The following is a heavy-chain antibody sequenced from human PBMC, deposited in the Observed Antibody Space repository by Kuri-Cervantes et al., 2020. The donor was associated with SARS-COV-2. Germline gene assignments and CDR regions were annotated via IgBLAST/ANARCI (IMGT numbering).Heavy chain of an antibody. CDR3: ARLLRQKYCSGGSCYGWI. D-gene: IGHD2-15*01. J-gene: IGHJ3*02. CDR2: IYYSGST. V-gene: IGHV4-39*01. CDR1: SGSISRSYYY. Sequence: GSLRLSCTVSSGSISRSYYYWDWIRQPPGGRLEWIGNIYYSGSTYYNPSLESRVTISLDTSKNQFSLRLSSVTAADTAVYYCARLLRQKYCSGGSCYGWIWGQGTMVTVSS.